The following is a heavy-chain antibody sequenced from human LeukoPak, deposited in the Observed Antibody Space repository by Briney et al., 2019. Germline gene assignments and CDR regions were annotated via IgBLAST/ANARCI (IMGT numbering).Heavy chain of an antibody. CDR1: GGSITSTNY. J-gene: IGHJ6*02. CDR3: ARSYSNTGYYYYGMDV. V-gene: IGHV4-4*02. Sequence: SETLSLTCGVSGGSITSTNYWTWVRQPPGKGLEWIGEVNLQGSTNYNPSLMGRVAISVDMSENHISLQLTSVTAADTAVYYCARSYSNTGYYYYGMDVWGQGTPVTVSS. CDR2: VNLQGST. D-gene: IGHD3-9*01.